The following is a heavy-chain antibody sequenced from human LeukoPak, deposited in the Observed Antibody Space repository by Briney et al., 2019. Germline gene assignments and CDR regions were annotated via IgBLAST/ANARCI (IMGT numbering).Heavy chain of an antibody. Sequence: SETLSLTCTVSGGSINSSNDYRGWIRQPPGKGLEWIGTIYYSGSTYYNPSLKSRITISVDTSKKQFSLKLTSVTAADTAVYYCARHLFGSGYYPDYWGQGTLVTVSS. V-gene: IGHV4-39*01. D-gene: IGHD3-22*01. J-gene: IGHJ4*02. CDR2: IYYSGST. CDR3: ARHLFGSGYYPDY. CDR1: GGSINSSNDY.